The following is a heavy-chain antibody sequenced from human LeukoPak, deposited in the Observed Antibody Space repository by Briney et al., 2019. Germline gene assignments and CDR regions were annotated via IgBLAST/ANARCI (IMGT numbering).Heavy chain of an antibody. CDR2: ISGSGGST. D-gene: IGHD3-22*01. J-gene: IGHJ4*02. V-gene: IGHV3-23*01. Sequence: GGSLRLSCAASGFTFSSYAMSWVRQAPGKGLEWVSAISGSGGSTYYADSVKGRFTISRDNSKNTLYLQMNSLRAEDTAVYYCAREVYYDSSGYYPYCFDYWGQGTLVTVSS. CDR1: GFTFSSYA. CDR3: AREVYYDSSGYYPYCFDY.